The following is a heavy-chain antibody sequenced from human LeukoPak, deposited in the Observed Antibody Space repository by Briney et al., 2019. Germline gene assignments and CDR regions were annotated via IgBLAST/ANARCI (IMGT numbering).Heavy chain of an antibody. J-gene: IGHJ6*02. Sequence: TSSETLSLTCAVYGVSFSGYYWSWIRQPPGKGLEWIGEIDHSGSTNYNPSLKSRVTISVDTSKNQFSLKLSSVTAADTAVYYCARVRFPAPNYYYGMDVWGQGTTVTVSS. CDR2: IDHSGST. D-gene: IGHD3-3*01. V-gene: IGHV4-34*01. CDR3: ARVRFPAPNYYYGMDV. CDR1: GVSFSGYY.